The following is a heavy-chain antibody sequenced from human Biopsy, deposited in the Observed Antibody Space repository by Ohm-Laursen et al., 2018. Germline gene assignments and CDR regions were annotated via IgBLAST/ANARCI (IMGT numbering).Heavy chain of an antibody. D-gene: IGHD3-10*01. Sequence: SDTLSLTCPVSGASVNTFDFYWAWIRQPPGKGLEWIGYIFYSGTTKYKPSLQRRVRLSLDTANNQFSLTLRSVSAADTATYYCARAYYYGAGSFYSPWMEVWGQGTTVSVS. CDR2: IFYSGTT. J-gene: IGHJ6*02. V-gene: IGHV4-61*08. CDR1: GASVNTFDFY. CDR3: ARAYYYGAGSFYSPWMEV.